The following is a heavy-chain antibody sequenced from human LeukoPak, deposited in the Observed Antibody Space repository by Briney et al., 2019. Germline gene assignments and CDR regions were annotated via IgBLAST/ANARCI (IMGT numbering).Heavy chain of an antibody. V-gene: IGHV4-34*01. CDR3: ARYIPKYYDFWIYGMDV. CDR2: INHSGST. J-gene: IGHJ6*02. D-gene: IGHD3-3*01. CDR1: GGSFSGYY. Sequence: SETLSLTCAVYGGSFSGYYWSWIRQPPGKGLEWIGEINHSGSTNYSPSLKSRVTISVDTSKNQFSLKLSSVTAADTAVYYCARYIPKYYDFWIYGMDVWGQGTTVTVSS.